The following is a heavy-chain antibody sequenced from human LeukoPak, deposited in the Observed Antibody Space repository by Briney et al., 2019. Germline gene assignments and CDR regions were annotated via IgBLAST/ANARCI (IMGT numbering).Heavy chain of an antibody. Sequence: AGGSLRLSCAASGFTFSAYNMNWVRRTPGKGLEWIGEIYHSGSTNYNPSLKSRVTISVDKSKNQFSLKLGSVTAADTAVYYCARDLKTKRWYFDLWGRGTLVTVSS. V-gene: IGHV4-4*02. CDR3: ARDLKTKRWYFDL. D-gene: IGHD2-8*01. CDR1: GFTFSAYNM. J-gene: IGHJ2*01. CDR2: IYHSGST.